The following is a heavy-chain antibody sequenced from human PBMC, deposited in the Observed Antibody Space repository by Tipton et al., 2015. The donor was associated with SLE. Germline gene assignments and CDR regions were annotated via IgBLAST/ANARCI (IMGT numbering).Heavy chain of an antibody. CDR1: GGSFSGYS. CDR2: TNPSGNT. Sequence: TLSLTCAVYGGSFSGYSWSWIRQPPGKGLEWIGQTNPSGNTNYNPSLKSRVTISVDTSNNQLSLKLTSVTAADTAVYYCARGHGIAAAGPFDYWGQGTLVTVSS. CDR3: ARGHGIAAAGPFDY. V-gene: IGHV4-34*01. D-gene: IGHD6-13*01. J-gene: IGHJ4*02.